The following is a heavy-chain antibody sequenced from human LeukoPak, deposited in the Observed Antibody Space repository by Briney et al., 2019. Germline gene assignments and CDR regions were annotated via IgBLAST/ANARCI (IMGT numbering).Heavy chain of an antibody. CDR2: IYYSGST. D-gene: IGHD2-15*01. CDR3: ARRGYCSGGSCWVY. V-gene: IGHV4-59*08. CDR1: GGSISSYY. J-gene: IGHJ4*02. Sequence: SETLSLTCTVSGGSISSYYWSWIRQPPGKGLEWIGYIYYSGSTNYSPSLKSRVTISVDTSKNQFSLKLSSVTAADTAVYYCARRGYCSGGSCWVYWGQGTLVTVSS.